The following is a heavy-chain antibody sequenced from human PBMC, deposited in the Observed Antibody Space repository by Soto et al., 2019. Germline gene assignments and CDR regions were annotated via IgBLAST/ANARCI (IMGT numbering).Heavy chain of an antibody. CDR2: IYHSGST. V-gene: IGHV4-30-2*01. CDR3: ARGQVVAAQH. Sequence: SETLSLTCTVSGGSISSDDYYWSWIRQPPGKGLEWIGCIYHSGSTYYNPSLKSRVTIPVDRSKNQFSLKLSSVTAADTAVYYCARGQVVAAQHWGQGTLVTVSS. CDR1: GGSISSDDYY. J-gene: IGHJ4*02. D-gene: IGHD2-15*01.